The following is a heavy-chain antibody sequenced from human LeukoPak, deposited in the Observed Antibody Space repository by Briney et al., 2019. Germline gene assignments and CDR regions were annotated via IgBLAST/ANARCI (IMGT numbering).Heavy chain of an antibody. V-gene: IGHV1-18*01. Sequence: ASVKVSCKASGYTFTSYGISWVRQAPGQGLEWMGWISAYNGNTNYAQKLQGRVTMTTDTSTSTAYMELRSLRSDDTAVYYCARNYGILTGYTGIDYWGQGTLVTVSS. J-gene: IGHJ4*02. CDR3: ARNYGILTGYTGIDY. CDR2: ISAYNGNT. CDR1: GYTFTSYG. D-gene: IGHD3-9*01.